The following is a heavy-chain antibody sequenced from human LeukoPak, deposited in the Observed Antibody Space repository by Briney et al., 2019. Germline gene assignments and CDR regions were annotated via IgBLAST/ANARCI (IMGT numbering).Heavy chain of an antibody. J-gene: IGHJ4*02. CDR2: ISAYNGYT. CDR1: GYTFTNYG. D-gene: IGHD7-27*01. Sequence: ASVKVSCKTSGYTFTNYGVSWVRQAPGQGLEWMGWISAYNGYTNYAQKLQVRVTMTTDTSTSTAYMELRSLRSDDTAVYYCARDLDWGGGLRYFDYWGQGTLVTVSS. CDR3: ARDLDWGGGLRYFDY. V-gene: IGHV1-18*01.